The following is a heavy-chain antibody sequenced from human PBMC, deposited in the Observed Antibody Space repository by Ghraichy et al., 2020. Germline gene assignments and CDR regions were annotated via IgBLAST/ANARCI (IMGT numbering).Heavy chain of an antibody. CDR3: AREMDYYDSSGLPN. Sequence: ASVKVSCKASGYTFTGYYMHWVRQAPGQGLEWMGRINPNSGGTNYAQKFQGRVTMTRDTSISTAYMELSRLRSDDTAVYYCAREMDYYDSSGLPNWGQGTLVTVSS. CDR2: INPNSGGT. D-gene: IGHD3-22*01. CDR1: GYTFTGYY. J-gene: IGHJ1*01. V-gene: IGHV1-2*06.